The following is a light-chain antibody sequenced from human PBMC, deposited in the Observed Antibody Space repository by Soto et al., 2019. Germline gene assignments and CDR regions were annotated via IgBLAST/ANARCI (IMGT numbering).Light chain of an antibody. CDR1: QSVSGN. V-gene: IGKV3-15*01. CDR2: GTS. Sequence: EIVMTQSPATLSVSPGERASLSCKASQSVSGNLAWYQQRTGQAPRVLIYGTSNRATGISARFRGMGSGTECTLAISRLQSEDFSVYYCQQYHNSPITFGQGTRLEIK. CDR3: QQYHNSPIT. J-gene: IGKJ5*01.